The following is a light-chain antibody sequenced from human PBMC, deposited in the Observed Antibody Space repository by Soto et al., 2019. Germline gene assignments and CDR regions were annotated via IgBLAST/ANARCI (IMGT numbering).Light chain of an antibody. Sequence: QSVLTQPPSASGTPGQRVTISCSGSNSNIGSNTVNWYQQLPGTAPKLLIYSNNQRPSGAPDRFSGSKSGTSASLAISGLQSEDEADYYCAAWDDSLNGVVFGGGTKVTVL. CDR2: SNN. J-gene: IGLJ2*01. V-gene: IGLV1-44*01. CDR1: NSNIGSNT. CDR3: AAWDDSLNGVV.